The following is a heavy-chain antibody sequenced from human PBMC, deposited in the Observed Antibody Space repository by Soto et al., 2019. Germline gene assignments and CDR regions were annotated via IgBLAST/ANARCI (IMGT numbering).Heavy chain of an antibody. V-gene: IGHV1-69*06. CDR2: IIPIFGTA. Sequence: QVQLVQSGAEVKKPGSSVKVSCKASGGTFSSYAISWVRQAPGQGLEWMGGIIPIFGTANYAQKFQGRVTITADKSTSTAYMELSSLRSEDTAVYYCASNPYYYGSGSRQSNYYYYGMDAWGQGTTVTVSS. CDR3: ASNPYYYGSGSRQSNYYYYGMDA. CDR1: GGTFSSYA. D-gene: IGHD3-10*01. J-gene: IGHJ6*02.